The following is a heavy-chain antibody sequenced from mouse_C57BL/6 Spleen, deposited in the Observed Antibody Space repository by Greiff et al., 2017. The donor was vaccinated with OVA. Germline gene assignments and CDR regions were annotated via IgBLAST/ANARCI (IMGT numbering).Heavy chain of an antibody. CDR2: IYPGDGDT. CDR3: ARRGDYDGDY. J-gene: IGHJ2*01. V-gene: IGHV1-82*01. Sequence: VQGVESGPELVKPGASVKISCKASGYAFSSSWMNWVKQRPGKGLEWIGRIYPGDGDTNYNGKFKGKATLTADKSSSTAYMQLSSLTSEDSAVYFCARRGDYDGDYWGQGTTLTVSS. D-gene: IGHD2-4*01. CDR1: GYAFSSSW.